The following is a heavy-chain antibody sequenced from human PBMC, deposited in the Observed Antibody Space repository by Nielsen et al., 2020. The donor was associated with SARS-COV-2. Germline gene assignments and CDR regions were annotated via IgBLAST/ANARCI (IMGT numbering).Heavy chain of an antibody. CDR1: GGSISGSY. Sequence: ETLSLTCTVSGGSISGSYWSWIRQPPGKGLEWVSGIIGSGGSTYYADSVKGRFTVSRDNSKNTLYLQMTSLGAEDTAVYYCAKDSSIDGYYYYTGMDAWGQGTTVTVSS. V-gene: IGHV3-23*01. J-gene: IGHJ6*02. CDR2: IIGSGGST. D-gene: IGHD5-24*01. CDR3: AKDSSIDGYYYYTGMDA.